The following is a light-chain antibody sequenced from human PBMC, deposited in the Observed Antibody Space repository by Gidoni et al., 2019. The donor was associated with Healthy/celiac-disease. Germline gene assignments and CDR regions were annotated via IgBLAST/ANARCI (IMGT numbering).Light chain of an antibody. CDR3: SSYTSSSTPYV. Sequence: QSALTQPASVSGSPGQSITISCTGTSSDVGGYNYVSWYQQHPGKAPKLRIYDVSNRPSGGSNRCSGSKSGNTASLTISGLQAEDEADYYCSSYTSSSTPYVFGTGTKVTVL. J-gene: IGLJ1*01. V-gene: IGLV2-14*01. CDR2: DVS. CDR1: SSDVGGYNY.